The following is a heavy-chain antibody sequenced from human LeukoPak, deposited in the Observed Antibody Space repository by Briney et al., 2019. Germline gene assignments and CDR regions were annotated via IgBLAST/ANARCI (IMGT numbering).Heavy chain of an antibody. CDR1: GFTFSSYA. J-gene: IGHJ5*02. D-gene: IGHD3-3*01. CDR2: ISGSGGST. V-gene: IGHV3-23*01. Sequence: PGGALTLSCAASGFTFSSYAMSWVRQAPGKGLEWVSAISGSGGSTYYADSVKGRFTISRDNSKNTLYLQMNSLRAEDTAVYYCANTNMVFLSGYSFWFDPWGQGTLVTVSS. CDR3: ANTNMVFLSGYSFWFDP.